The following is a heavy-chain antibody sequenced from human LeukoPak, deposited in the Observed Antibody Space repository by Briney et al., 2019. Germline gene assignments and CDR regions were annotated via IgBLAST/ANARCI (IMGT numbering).Heavy chain of an antibody. CDR1: GYTFTSYG. J-gene: IGHJ4*02. V-gene: IGHV1-18*01. Sequence: ASVKVSCKASGYTFTSYGISWVRQAPGQGLEWMGWISAYNGNTNYAQKLQGRVTMTTDTSTSTAYMELRSQRSDDTAVYYCARAAINWKSNQEEFDYWGQGTLVTVSS. D-gene: IGHD1-1*01. CDR3: ARAAINWKSNQEEFDY. CDR2: ISAYNGNT.